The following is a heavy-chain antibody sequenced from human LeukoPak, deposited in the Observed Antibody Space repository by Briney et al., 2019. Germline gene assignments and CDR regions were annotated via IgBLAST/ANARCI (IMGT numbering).Heavy chain of an antibody. D-gene: IGHD3-9*01. J-gene: IGHJ5*02. CDR3: ASFRPILNWFDP. CDR1: GYSISRSYY. CDR2: IYYSGST. V-gene: IGHV4-59*08. Sequence: SETLSLTCTVSGYSISRSYYWSWIRQPPGKGLEWIGYIYYSGSTNYNPSLKSRVTISVDTSKNQFSLKLSSVTAADTAVYYCASFRPILNWFDPWGQGTLVTVSS.